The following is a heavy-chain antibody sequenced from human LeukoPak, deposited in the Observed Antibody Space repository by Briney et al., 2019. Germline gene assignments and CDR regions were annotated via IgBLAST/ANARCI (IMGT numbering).Heavy chain of an antibody. D-gene: IGHD5-18*01. J-gene: IGHJ4*02. CDR1: GGSISGYY. Sequence: SETLSLTCTVSGGSISGYYWSWIRQPPGKGLEWIGYIYYNGSTTYHPSLKSRVTISVDTSKNQFSLKLSSVTAADTAIYYCARDRYRYGYRDGFDYWGQGTLVTVSS. CDR2: IYYNGST. V-gene: IGHV4-59*01. CDR3: ARDRYRYGYRDGFDY.